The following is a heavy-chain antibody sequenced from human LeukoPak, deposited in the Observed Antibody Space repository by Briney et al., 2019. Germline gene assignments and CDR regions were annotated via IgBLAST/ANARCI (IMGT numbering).Heavy chain of an antibody. CDR3: AKPAMYSSGWYHGFDI. CDR1: GFTFSNYA. D-gene: IGHD6-19*01. J-gene: IGHJ3*02. CDR2: ISGSGGNT. Sequence: PGGSLGLSCAASGFTFSNYAMNWVRQAPGKGLEWVSGISGSGGNTFYADSVKGRFTISRDNSKNTLYLQMNSLRAEDTAVYYCAKPAMYSSGWYHGFDIWGKGTMVTVSS. V-gene: IGHV3-23*01.